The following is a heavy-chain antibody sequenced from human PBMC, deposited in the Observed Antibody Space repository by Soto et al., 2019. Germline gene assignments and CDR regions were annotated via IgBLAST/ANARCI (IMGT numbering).Heavy chain of an antibody. Sequence: EVQLMESGGGLVQPGGSLRLSFAASGFTFSSYWMHWVRQAPGKGLGWVSRINSDGSSTTYADSVKGRFTISRDNAKNTLYMQMNSLRAEDTAVYYCVRGEGGWETYWGQGTLVTVSS. J-gene: IGHJ4*02. D-gene: IGHD6-19*01. CDR2: INSDGSST. V-gene: IGHV3-74*01. CDR1: GFTFSSYW. CDR3: VRGEGGWETY.